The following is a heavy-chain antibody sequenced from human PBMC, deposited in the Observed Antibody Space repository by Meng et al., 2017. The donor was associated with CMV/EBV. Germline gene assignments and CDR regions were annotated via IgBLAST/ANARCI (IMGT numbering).Heavy chain of an antibody. Sequence: SVKVSCKASGGTFSSYAISWVRQAPGQGLEWMGGIIPILGIANYAQKFQGRVTITADKSTSTAYMELSSLRSEDTAVYYCARGPDSSGYYSVDYWGQGTLVTVSS. CDR3: ARGPDSSGYYSVDY. CDR2: IIPILGIA. V-gene: IGHV1-69*10. J-gene: IGHJ4*02. CDR1: GGTFSSYA. D-gene: IGHD3-22*01.